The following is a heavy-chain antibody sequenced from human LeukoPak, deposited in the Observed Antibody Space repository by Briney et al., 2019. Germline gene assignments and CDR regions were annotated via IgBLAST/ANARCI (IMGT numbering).Heavy chain of an antibody. V-gene: IGHV4-38-2*02. Sequence: SETLSLTCTVSGASTSDYYWGWIRQSPGKGLEWIGSISDGGNTYYNSSLESRVTISRDTSKNQFSLKLTSVTASDTAVYYCARVMRGSQFDYWGQGTLVTVSS. D-gene: IGHD3-16*01. CDR3: ARVMRGSQFDY. CDR2: ISDGGNT. J-gene: IGHJ4*02. CDR1: GASTSDYY.